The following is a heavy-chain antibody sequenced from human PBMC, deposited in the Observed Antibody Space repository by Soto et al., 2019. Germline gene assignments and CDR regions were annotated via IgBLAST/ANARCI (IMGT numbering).Heavy chain of an antibody. J-gene: IGHJ4*02. CDR1: GLTVTSNY. V-gene: IGHV3-66*01. CDR2: IYSGGST. Sequence: EVQLVESGGGLVQPGGSLRLSCEASGLTVTSNYMSWVRQAPGKGLEWVSVIYSGGSTYYADSVRGRFTISRDNSKNTLYLQMNSLRAEDTALYYCARNSGYDYHFDYWGPGTLVTVSS. D-gene: IGHD5-12*01. CDR3: ARNSGYDYHFDY.